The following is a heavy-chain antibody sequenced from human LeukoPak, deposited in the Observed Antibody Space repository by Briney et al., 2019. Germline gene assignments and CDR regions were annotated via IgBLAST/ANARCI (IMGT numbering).Heavy chain of an antibody. CDR1: GFTFSNAW. J-gene: IGHJ3*02. CDR3: AKVRYFDWFDAFDI. Sequence: GGSLRLSCAASGFTFSNAWMSWVRQAPGKGLEWVSAISGSGGSTYYADSVKGRFTISRDNSKNTLYLQMNSLRAEDTAVYYCAKVRYFDWFDAFDIWGQGTMVTVSS. V-gene: IGHV3-23*01. CDR2: ISGSGGST. D-gene: IGHD3-9*01.